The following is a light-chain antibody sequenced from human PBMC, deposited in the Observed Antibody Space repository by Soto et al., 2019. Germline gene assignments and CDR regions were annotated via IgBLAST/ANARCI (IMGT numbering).Light chain of an antibody. CDR1: QSVRNN. V-gene: IGKV3-15*01. J-gene: IGKJ1*01. Sequence: ETVMTQSPVTLSVSPGERATLFCRASQSVRNNLAWYQQKAGQAPRLLIYDASTRATGIPARFSGSGSGTEFALTISSLQSEDFAVYYCQHYNNWPPWTLGQGTKV. CDR3: QHYNNWPPWT. CDR2: DAS.